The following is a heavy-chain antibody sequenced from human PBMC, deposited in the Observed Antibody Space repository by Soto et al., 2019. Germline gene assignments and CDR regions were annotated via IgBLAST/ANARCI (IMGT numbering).Heavy chain of an antibody. J-gene: IGHJ5*02. D-gene: IGHD2-15*01. CDR2: IIPIFGTA. Sequence: QVQLVQSGAEVKKPGSSVKVSCKASGGTFSSYAISWVRQAPGQGLEWMGGIIPIFGTANYAQKFQGRVTITADESTSTAYMELSSLRSEDTAVYYCARDPFGYCSGGSCYSWFDPWGQGTLVTVSS. CDR3: ARDPFGYCSGGSCYSWFDP. CDR1: GGTFSSYA. V-gene: IGHV1-69*01.